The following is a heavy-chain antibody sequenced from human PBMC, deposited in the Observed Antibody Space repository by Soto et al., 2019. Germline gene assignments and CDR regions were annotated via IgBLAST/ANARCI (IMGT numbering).Heavy chain of an antibody. D-gene: IGHD3-10*01. V-gene: IGHV3-48*01. J-gene: IGHJ6*03. CDR3: ARAYYYGSGSRSNYYYMDV. CDR1: GFTFSSIG. CDR2: ISSSSSTI. Sequence: GGSLRLSCAASGFTFSSIGMHWVRQAPGKGLEWVSYISSSSSTIYYADSVKGRFTISRDNAKNSLYLQMNSLRAEDTAVYYCARAYYYGSGSRSNYYYMDVWGKGTTVTVSS.